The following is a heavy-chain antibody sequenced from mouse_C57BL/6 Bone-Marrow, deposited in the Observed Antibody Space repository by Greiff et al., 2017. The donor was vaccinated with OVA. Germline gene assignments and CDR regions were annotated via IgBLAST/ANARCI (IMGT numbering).Heavy chain of an antibody. D-gene: IGHD1-1*01. CDR3: TRIPSIYYYGSFYAMDY. CDR2: IRNKANNHAT. CDR1: GFTFSDAW. Sequence: EVQLQESGGGLVQPGGSMKLSCAASGFTFSDAWMDWVRQSPEKGLEWVAEIRNKANNHATYYAESVKGRFTISRDDSKSSVYLQMNSLRAEDTGIYYCTRIPSIYYYGSFYAMDYWGQGTSVTVSS. J-gene: IGHJ4*01. V-gene: IGHV6-6*01.